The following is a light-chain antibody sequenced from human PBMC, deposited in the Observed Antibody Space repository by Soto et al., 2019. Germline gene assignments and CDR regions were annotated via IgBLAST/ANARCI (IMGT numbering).Light chain of an antibody. Sequence: QSALTQPASVSGSPGQSITISCTGTSSDVGSYNLVSWYQQHPGKAPKLMIYEGSKRPSGVSNRFSGSKSGNTASLTISGLQAEDKADYYCCSYAGSSTYVFGPGTKLTVL. CDR2: EGS. CDR3: CSYAGSSTYV. V-gene: IGLV2-23*01. J-gene: IGLJ1*01. CDR1: SSDVGSYNL.